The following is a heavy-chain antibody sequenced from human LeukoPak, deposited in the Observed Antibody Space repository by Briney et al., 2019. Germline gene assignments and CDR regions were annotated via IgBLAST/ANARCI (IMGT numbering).Heavy chain of an antibody. CDR1: VFTSYEYG. CDR3: ARAGAYYDILAGRYYYYYMDV. V-gene: IGHV3-20*03. Sequence: PGGSLRLSSAASVFTSYEYGISSVPQAPGQGPEWVSGINWTVGSTGYTDPVKGRFTISRDNAKNSLYLQMNSPRAQDPAVYYCARAGAYYDILAGRYYYYYMDVWGKGTTVTVSS. J-gene: IGHJ6*03. D-gene: IGHD3-9*01. CDR2: INWTVGST.